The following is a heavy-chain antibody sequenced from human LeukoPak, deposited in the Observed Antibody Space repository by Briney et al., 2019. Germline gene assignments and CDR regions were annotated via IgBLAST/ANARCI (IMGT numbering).Heavy chain of an antibody. CDR3: ARDGLGVATDFDY. J-gene: IGHJ4*02. D-gene: IGHD5-12*01. Sequence: GGSLRLSCAASGFTFSSYAMHWVRQAPGKGLEYVSAISSNGGSTYYANSVKGRFTISRDNAKNSLYLQMHSLRAEDTAVYYCARDGLGVATDFDYWGQGTLVTVSS. CDR2: ISSNGGST. CDR1: GFTFSSYA. V-gene: IGHV3-64*01.